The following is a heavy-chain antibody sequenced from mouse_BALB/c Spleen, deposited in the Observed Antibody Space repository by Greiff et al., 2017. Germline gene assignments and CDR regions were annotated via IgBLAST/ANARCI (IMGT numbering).Heavy chain of an antibody. J-gene: IGHJ4*01. V-gene: IGHV1-4*01. Sequence: VQGVESGAELARPGASVKMSCKASGYTFTSYTMHWVKQRPGQGLEWIGYINPSSGYTNYNQKFKDKATLTADKSSSTAYMQLSSLTSEDSAVYYCAITGYAMDYWGQGTSVTVSS. CDR2: INPSSGYT. CDR3: AITGYAMDY. D-gene: IGHD4-1*01. CDR1: GYTFTSYT.